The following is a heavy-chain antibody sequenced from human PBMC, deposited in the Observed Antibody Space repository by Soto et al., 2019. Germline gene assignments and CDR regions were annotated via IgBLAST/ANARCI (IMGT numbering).Heavy chain of an antibody. D-gene: IGHD3-10*01. J-gene: IGHJ5*02. Sequence: QVQLQQWGAGLLKPSETLSLTCAVYGGSFSGYYWSWIRQPPGKGLEWIGEINHSGSTNYNPSLKRRVTISVDTSKNQFSPKLSSVTAADTAVYYCARSSRRFMVRGWSPPPPWGQGTLVTVSS. CDR2: INHSGST. CDR3: ARSSRRFMVRGWSPPPP. V-gene: IGHV4-34*01. CDR1: GGSFSGYY.